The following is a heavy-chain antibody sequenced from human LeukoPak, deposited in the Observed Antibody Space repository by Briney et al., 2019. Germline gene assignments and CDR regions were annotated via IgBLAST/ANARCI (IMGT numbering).Heavy chain of an antibody. CDR1: GFTFTDHA. V-gene: IGHV3-23*01. Sequence: GGSLRLSCAASGFTFTDHAMSWVRQAPGKGMEWVSAIRGTGTTTFYAASVKGQFTISRDNSKNTADLQMISLRAEDTAVYYCAKVSWLGTLPSYHFDSWGQGAQVTVSS. J-gene: IGHJ4*02. D-gene: IGHD6-19*01. CDR2: IRGTGTTT. CDR3: AKVSWLGTLPSYHFDS.